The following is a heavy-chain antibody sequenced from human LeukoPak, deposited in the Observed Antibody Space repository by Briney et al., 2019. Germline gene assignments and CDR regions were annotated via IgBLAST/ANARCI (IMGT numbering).Heavy chain of an antibody. CDR1: GSTFTSYG. V-gene: IGHV1-18*01. D-gene: IGHD1-7*01. CDR3: ARELTGTTSVDY. J-gene: IGHJ4*02. CDR2: ISAYNGNT. Sequence: ASVKVSCKASGSTFTSYGISWVRQAPGQGLEWMGWISAYNGNTNYAQKLQGRVTMTTDTSTSTAYMELRSLRSDDTAVYYCARELTGTTSVDYWGQGTLVTVSS.